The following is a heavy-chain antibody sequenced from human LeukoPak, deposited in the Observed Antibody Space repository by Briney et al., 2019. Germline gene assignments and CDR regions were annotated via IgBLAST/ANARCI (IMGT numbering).Heavy chain of an antibody. D-gene: IGHD5-12*01. CDR1: GFNFNNYN. J-gene: IGHJ4*02. CDR3: ARVSSSGYDSYFDY. CDR2: ITLSSSSI. V-gene: IGHV3-48*01. Sequence: PGGSLRLSCAASGFNFNNYNMNWVRQAPGKGLEWVSYITLSSSSIYYADSVKGRFTISRDNAKNSLYLQMNSLRAEDTAVYYCARVSSSGYDSYFDYWGQGTLVTVSS.